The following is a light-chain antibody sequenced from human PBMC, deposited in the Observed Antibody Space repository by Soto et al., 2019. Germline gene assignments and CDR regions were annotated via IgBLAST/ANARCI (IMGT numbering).Light chain of an antibody. V-gene: IGKV3-20*01. CDR2: GTS. CDR3: QHYSGSPFT. J-gene: IGKJ2*01. CDR1: QSIGDGS. Sequence: EILLTQSPGILSLSPGQRATLSCRASQSIGDGSLAWYQQRPDRTPKLLIYGTSRRATGTPDRFSGSGSGTVFTLTLSRMEHEDFAVYYWQHYSGSPFTFGRGTKLEIK.